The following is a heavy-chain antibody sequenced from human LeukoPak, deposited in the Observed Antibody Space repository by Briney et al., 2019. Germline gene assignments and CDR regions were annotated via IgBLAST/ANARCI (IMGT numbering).Heavy chain of an antibody. CDR2: ISSSSSYI. J-gene: IGHJ4*02. CDR3: ASSPRIAAREGFSDY. V-gene: IGHV3-21*01. CDR1: GFTFSSYS. D-gene: IGHD6-6*01. Sequence: TGGSLRLSCAASGFTFSSYSMNWVRQAPGKGLEWVSSISSSSSYIYYADSVKGRFTISRDNAKNSLYLQMNSLRAEDTAVYYCASSPRIAAREGFSDYWGQGTLVTVSS.